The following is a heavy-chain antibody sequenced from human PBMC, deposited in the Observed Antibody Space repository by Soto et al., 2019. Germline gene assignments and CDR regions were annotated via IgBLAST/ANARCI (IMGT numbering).Heavy chain of an antibody. V-gene: IGHV1-2*04. D-gene: IGHD5-18*01. Sequence: ASVKVSCKASGYTLTGYYMHWVRQAPGQGLEWMGWINPNSGGTNYAQKCQGWVTMTRDTSSSTAYMELSRLRSDDTAVYYCARDRRYSYGNNWFNPWGEARLVTFSS. CDR1: GYTLTGYY. CDR3: ARDRRYSYGNNWFNP. CDR2: INPNSGGT. J-gene: IGHJ5*02.